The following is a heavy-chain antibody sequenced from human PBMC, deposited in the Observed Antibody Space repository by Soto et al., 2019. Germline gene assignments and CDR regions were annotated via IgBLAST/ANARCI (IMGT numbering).Heavy chain of an antibody. J-gene: IGHJ4*02. CDR1: GYTFTSYY. D-gene: IGHD2-15*01. CDR3: ARGEDIVATSPSVVVVAATPPGLDY. CDR2: INPSGGST. V-gene: IGHV1-46*01. Sequence: QVQLVQSGAEVKKPGASVKVSCKASGYTFTSYYMHWVRQAPGQGLEWMGIINPSGGSTSYVQKFQGRVTMTRDTSTSTVYMELGSLRSEDTAVYYCARGEDIVATSPSVVVVAATPPGLDYWGQGTLVTVSS.